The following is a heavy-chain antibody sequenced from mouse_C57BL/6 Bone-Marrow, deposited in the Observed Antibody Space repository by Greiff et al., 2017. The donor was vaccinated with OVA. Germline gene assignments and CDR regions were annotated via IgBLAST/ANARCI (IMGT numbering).Heavy chain of an antibody. V-gene: IGHV2-2*01. Sequence: QVQLQQSGPGLVQPSQSLSITCPVSGFSLTRYGVHWVRQSPGKGLEWLGVIWSGGSTDYNAAFISRLSISKDNSKSQVFFKMNSLQADDTAIYYCARYDYDDWFAYWGQGTLVTVSA. CDR1: GFSLTRYG. D-gene: IGHD2-4*01. CDR2: IWSGGST. J-gene: IGHJ3*01. CDR3: ARYDYDDWFAY.